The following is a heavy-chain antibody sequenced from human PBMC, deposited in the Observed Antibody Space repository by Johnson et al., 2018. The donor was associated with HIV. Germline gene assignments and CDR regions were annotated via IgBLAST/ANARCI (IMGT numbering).Heavy chain of an antibody. V-gene: IGHV3-11*04. CDR2: ISTSGSTI. D-gene: IGHD3-10*01. CDR3: ASSWFGELSYAFDI. Sequence: QVQLLESGGGLVKPGGSLRLSCAASGFTFRDYYMSWIRQAPGKGLEWVSYISTSGSTIYYADSVKGRFTISRDNAKNSLYLQMNSLRAEDTAVYYCASSWFGELSYAFDIWGQGTMVTVSS. CDR1: GFTFRDYY. J-gene: IGHJ3*02.